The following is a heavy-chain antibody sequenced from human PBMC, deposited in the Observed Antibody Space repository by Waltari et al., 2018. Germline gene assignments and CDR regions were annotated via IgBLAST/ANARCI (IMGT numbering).Heavy chain of an antibody. CDR3: ARDVGYCSSTSCPGGY. CDR1: GYSISSGYY. Sequence: QVQLQESGPGLVKPSETLSLTCAVSGYSISSGYYWGWIRQPPGKGLEWIGSSYHSGGTYYNPSLKSRVTISVDTSKNQFSLKLSSVTAADTAVYYCARDVGYCSSTSCPGGYWGQGTLVTVSS. CDR2: SYHSGGT. V-gene: IGHV4-38-2*02. J-gene: IGHJ4*02. D-gene: IGHD2-2*03.